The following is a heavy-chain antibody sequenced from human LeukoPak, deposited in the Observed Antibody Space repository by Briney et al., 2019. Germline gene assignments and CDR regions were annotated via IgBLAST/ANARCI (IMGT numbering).Heavy chain of an antibody. Sequence: PSETLSLTCAVYGGSFSRYYWSWIRQSPGTGLEGIAEIDHRGDTNYNPSVKSRVAISVDTSKNQFSLKVRSLSAADTAVYYCARGATISETGYCDFWGQGTPVTVSS. J-gene: IGHJ4*03. D-gene: IGHD2-21*02. CDR3: ARGATISETGYCDF. CDR2: IDHRGDT. V-gene: IGHV4-34*01. CDR1: GGSFSRYY.